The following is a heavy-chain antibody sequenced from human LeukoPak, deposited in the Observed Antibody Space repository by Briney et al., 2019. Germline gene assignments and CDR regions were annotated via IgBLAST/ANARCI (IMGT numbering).Heavy chain of an antibody. CDR2: IIPIFGTA. Sequence: SVKVSCKASGGTFSSYAISWVRQAPGQGLEWMGGIIPIFGTANYAQKFQGRVTITADESTSTAYMELSSLRSEDTAVYYCARGVVAYCGGDWYSVFGAFDIWGQGTMVTVSS. D-gene: IGHD2-21*02. J-gene: IGHJ3*02. V-gene: IGHV1-69*13. CDR3: ARGVVAYCGGDWYSVFGAFDI. CDR1: GGTFSSYA.